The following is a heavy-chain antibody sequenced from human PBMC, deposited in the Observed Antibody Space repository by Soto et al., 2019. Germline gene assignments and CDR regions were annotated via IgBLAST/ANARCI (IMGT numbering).Heavy chain of an antibody. J-gene: IGHJ4*02. CDR3: ARTTHDYVWGSYRYLGY. CDR1: GFTFSSYE. D-gene: IGHD3-16*02. CDR2: ISSSGSTI. Sequence: EVQLVESGGGLVQPGGSLRLSCAASGFTFSSYEMNWVRQAPGKGLEWVSYISSSGSTIYYADSVKGRFTISRDNAKNSLYLRMNSLRAEDTAVYYCARTTHDYVWGSYRYLGYWGQGTLVTVSS. V-gene: IGHV3-48*03.